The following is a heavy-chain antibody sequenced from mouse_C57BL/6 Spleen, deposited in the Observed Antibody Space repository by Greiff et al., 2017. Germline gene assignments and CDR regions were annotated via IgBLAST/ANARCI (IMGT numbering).Heavy chain of an antibody. CDR3: ARAKDSSGLAWVAY. D-gene: IGHD3-2*02. V-gene: IGHV1-59*01. Sequence: QVQLQQPGAELVRPGTSVKLSCKASGYTFTSYWMHWVKQRPGQGLEWIGVIDPSDSYTNYNQKFKGKATLTVDTSSSTAYMQLSSLKSEDAAVYYCARAKDSSGLAWVAYWGQGTLVTVSA. J-gene: IGHJ3*01. CDR2: IDPSDSYT. CDR1: GYTFTSYW.